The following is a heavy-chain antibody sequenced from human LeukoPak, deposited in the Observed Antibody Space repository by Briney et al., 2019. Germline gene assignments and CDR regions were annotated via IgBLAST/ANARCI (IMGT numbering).Heavy chain of an antibody. D-gene: IGHD3-3*01. Sequence: PGRSLRLSCAAAGCTFSSYAMHWVRQAPGKGLEWVAVISYDGSNKYYADSVKGRFTISRENSKNTQYLQMNSQRAEDTAVYYCARNDVLRFLEWLRRQNYYYYGMDVWGQGSTVTVSS. CDR3: ARNDVLRFLEWLRRQNYYYYGMDV. V-gene: IGHV3-30-3*01. J-gene: IGHJ6*02. CDR1: GCTFSSYA. CDR2: ISYDGSNK.